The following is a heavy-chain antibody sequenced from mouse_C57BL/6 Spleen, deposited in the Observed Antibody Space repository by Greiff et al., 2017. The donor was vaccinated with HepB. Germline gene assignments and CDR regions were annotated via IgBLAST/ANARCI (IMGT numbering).Heavy chain of an antibody. Sequence: VQLQQSGPELVKPGASVKISCKASGYAFSSSWMNWVKQRPGKGLEWIGRIYPGDGDTNYNGKFKGKATLTADKSSSTAYMQLSSLTSEDSAVYFCARERMGEYAMDYWGQGTSVTVSS. J-gene: IGHJ4*01. D-gene: IGHD2-3*01. CDR1: GYAFSSSW. CDR2: IYPGDGDT. CDR3: ARERMGEYAMDY. V-gene: IGHV1-82*01.